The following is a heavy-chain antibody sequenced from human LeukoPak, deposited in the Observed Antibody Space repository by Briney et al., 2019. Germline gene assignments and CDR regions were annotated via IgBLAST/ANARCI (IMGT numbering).Heavy chain of an antibody. CDR2: IRYDGSNK. Sequence: PGGSLRLSCAASGFTFSSYGMHWVRQAPGKGLEWMAFIRYDGSNKYYADSVKGRFTISRDNSKNTLYLQMNSLRAEDMAVYYCAKDGKRISMMVVVRAGYFQHWGQGTLVTVPS. CDR1: GFTFSSYG. J-gene: IGHJ1*01. V-gene: IGHV3-30*02. D-gene: IGHD3-22*01. CDR3: AKDGKRISMMVVVRAGYFQH.